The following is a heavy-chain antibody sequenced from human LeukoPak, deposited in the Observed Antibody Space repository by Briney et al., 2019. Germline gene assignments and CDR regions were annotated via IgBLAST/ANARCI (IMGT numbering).Heavy chain of an antibody. D-gene: IGHD1-26*01. CDR2: INPSGGST. CDR1: GYTFTSYY. Sequence: GASVKVSCKASGYTFTSYYMHWVRQAPGQGLEWMGIINPSGGSTSYAQKFQGRVTMTRDTSTSTVYMELSSLRSEDTAVYYCARDLYSGSYFLPLDYWGQGTLVTVSS. V-gene: IGHV1-46*01. CDR3: ARDLYSGSYFLPLDY. J-gene: IGHJ4*02.